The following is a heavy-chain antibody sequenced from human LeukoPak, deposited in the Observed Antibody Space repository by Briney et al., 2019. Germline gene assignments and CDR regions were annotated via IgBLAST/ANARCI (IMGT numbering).Heavy chain of an antibody. Sequence: GGSLRLSCAASGFTFGDYYMTWIRQAPGKGLEWVSYISSSVTTVRYADSVMGRFTISRDNAKNSLYLQMNSLRADDTAVYYCVRGYSAYDSFDYWGQGTLVTVSS. CDR3: VRGYSAYDSFDY. J-gene: IGHJ4*02. V-gene: IGHV3-11*01. CDR1: GFTFGDYY. CDR2: ISSSVTTV. D-gene: IGHD5-12*01.